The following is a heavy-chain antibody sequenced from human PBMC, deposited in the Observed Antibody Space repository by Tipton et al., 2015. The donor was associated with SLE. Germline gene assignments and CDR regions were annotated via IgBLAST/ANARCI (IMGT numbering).Heavy chain of an antibody. V-gene: IGHV4-34*01. D-gene: IGHD5-24*01. CDR3: ARGVEISGSSGACDI. Sequence: TLSLTCAVYGGSFSGYYWSWIRQPPGKGLEWIGEINHSGSTNYNPSLKSRVTISVDTSKNQFSLKLSSVTAADTAVYYCARGVEISGSSGACDIWVQGTMVTVPS. CDR1: GGSFSGYY. CDR2: INHSGST. J-gene: IGHJ3*02.